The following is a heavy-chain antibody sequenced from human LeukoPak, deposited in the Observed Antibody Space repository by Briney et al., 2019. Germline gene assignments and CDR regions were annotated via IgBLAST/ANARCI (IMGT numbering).Heavy chain of an antibody. Sequence: SETLSLTCTVSGGSISSYYWSWIRQPPGKGLEWIGRIYTSGSTNYNPSLKSRVTMSVDTSKNQFSLKLSSVTAADTAVYYCARDPYYDFWSGYSVGAFDIWGQGTMVTVSS. CDR1: GGSISSYY. D-gene: IGHD3-3*01. CDR2: IYTSGST. J-gene: IGHJ3*02. CDR3: ARDPYYDFWSGYSVGAFDI. V-gene: IGHV4-4*07.